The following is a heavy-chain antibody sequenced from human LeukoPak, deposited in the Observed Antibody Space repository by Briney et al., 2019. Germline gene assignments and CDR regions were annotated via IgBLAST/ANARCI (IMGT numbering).Heavy chain of an antibody. CDR1: GYTFTGYY. CDR3: ARAYYDYVWGSYRPFDY. CDR2: SNPNSGGT. Sequence: ASVKVSCKASGYTFTGYYMHWVRLAPGQGLEWMGWSNPNSGGTNYAQKFQGRVTMTRDTSISTAYMELSRLRSDDTAVYYCARAYYDYVWGSYRPFDYWGQGTLVTVSS. V-gene: IGHV1-2*02. D-gene: IGHD3-16*02. J-gene: IGHJ4*02.